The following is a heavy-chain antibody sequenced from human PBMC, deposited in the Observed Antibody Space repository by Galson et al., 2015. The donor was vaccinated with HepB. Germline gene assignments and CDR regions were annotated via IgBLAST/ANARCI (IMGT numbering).Heavy chain of an antibody. CDR1: GGSISSGGYY. D-gene: IGHD3-3*01. CDR3: AIVEPLSGYYDVGAFDI. V-gene: IGHV4-30-4*08. CDR2: IYYSGST. Sequence: TLSLTCTVSGGSISSGGYYWSWIRQPPGKGLEWIGYIYYSGSTYYNPSLKSRVTISVDTSKNQFSLKLSSVTAADTAVYYCAIVEPLSGYYDVGAFDIWGQGTMVTVSS. J-gene: IGHJ3*02.